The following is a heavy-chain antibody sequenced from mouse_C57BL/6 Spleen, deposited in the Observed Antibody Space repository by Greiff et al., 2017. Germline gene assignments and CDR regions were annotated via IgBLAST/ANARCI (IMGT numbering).Heavy chain of an antibody. D-gene: IGHD3-2*02. CDR1: GYTFTSYT. V-gene: IGHV1-4*01. CDR2: INPSSGCT. Sequence: QVQLQQSGAELARPGASVKMSCKASGYTFTSYTMHWVKQRPGQGLAWIGYINPSSGCTKYNQKFKDKATLTADTASNTAYMQLSSLTSEDSAVYYCARTAQDTSYWGQGTTLTVSS. J-gene: IGHJ2*01. CDR3: ARTAQDTSY.